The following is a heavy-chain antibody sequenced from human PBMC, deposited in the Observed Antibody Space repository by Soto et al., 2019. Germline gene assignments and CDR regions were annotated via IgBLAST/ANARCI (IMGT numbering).Heavy chain of an antibody. V-gene: IGHV3-73*01. CDR1: GFTFSAAA. CDR3: TASPY. J-gene: IGHJ4*02. Sequence: PGGSLRLSCVGSGFTFSAAAIHWVRQAPGQGLEWIGRIRSKTNNYVTAYSALVEGRFTLSRDDSRNTTYLEMQSLRVEDTAVYFCTASPYWGQGTLVTVSS. CDR2: IRSKTNNYVT.